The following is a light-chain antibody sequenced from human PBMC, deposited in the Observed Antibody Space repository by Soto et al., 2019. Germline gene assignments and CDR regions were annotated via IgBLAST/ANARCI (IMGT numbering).Light chain of an antibody. J-gene: IGKJ2*01. V-gene: IGKV1-39*01. CDR1: QSVSRH. CDR3: QQSYSTPRMYT. Sequence: DIQMTQSPSSLSASVGGSVTITCRASQSVSRHLNWYQQKPGEAPKLLIYAASSLQRGVPSRFSGSGSGTEFTLTINNLQPEDFATYSCQQSYSTPRMYTFGQGTKLEIK. CDR2: AAS.